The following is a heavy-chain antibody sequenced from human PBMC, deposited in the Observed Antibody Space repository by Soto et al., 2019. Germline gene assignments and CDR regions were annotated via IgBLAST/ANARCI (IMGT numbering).Heavy chain of an antibody. Sequence: PSETLSLTCAVSGGSISSGGYSWSWVRQPPGKGLEWIGYIYYSGSTNYNPSLKSRVTISVDTSKNQFSLKLSSVTAADTAVYYCARGLITGSHYSGGWYYFDSWGQGTQVTVSS. CDR3: ARGLITGSHYSGGWYYFDS. CDR2: IYYSGST. CDR1: GGSISSGGYS. D-gene: IGHD6-19*01. J-gene: IGHJ4*02. V-gene: IGHV4-61*08.